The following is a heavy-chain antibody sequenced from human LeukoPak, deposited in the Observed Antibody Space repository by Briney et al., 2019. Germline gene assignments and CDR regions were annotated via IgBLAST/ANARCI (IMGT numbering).Heavy chain of an antibody. CDR2: ISGSGGST. Sequence: GGSLRLSCAASGFTFSSYAMSWVRQAPGKGLEWVSAISGSGGSTYYADSVKGRFTISRDNSKNTLFLQMNSLRAEDTAVYYCAKPYHYGSGSYFHFDYWGQGTLVTVSS. J-gene: IGHJ4*02. CDR3: AKPYHYGSGSYFHFDY. CDR1: GFTFSSYA. V-gene: IGHV3-23*01. D-gene: IGHD3-10*01.